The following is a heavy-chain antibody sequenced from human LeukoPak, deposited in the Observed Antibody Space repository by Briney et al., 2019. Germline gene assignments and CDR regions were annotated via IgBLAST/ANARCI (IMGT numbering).Heavy chain of an antibody. D-gene: IGHD2-21*02. CDR3: ARPGSAPIYCGGDCYFRPDAFDI. CDR2: IYYSGST. V-gene: IGHV4-39*01. Sequence: PSETLSLTCTVSGGSISSSSYYWGWIRQPPGKGLEWLGSIYYSGSTYYNPSLKSRVTISVDTSKNQFSLKLSSVTAADTAVYYCARPGSAPIYCGGDCYFRPDAFDIWGQGTMVTVSS. J-gene: IGHJ3*02. CDR1: GGSISSSSYY.